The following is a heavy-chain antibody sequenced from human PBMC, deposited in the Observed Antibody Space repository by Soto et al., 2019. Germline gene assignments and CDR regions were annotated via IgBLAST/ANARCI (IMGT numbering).Heavy chain of an antibody. Sequence: QVQLVESGGGVVQPGRSLRLSCAASGFTFSSYGMHWVRQAPGKGLEWVAVIWYDGSNKYYVDSVKGRFTISRDNSKNALYLQMNSLRAEDTAVYYCARGYGDYDYFQHWGQGTLVTVSS. CDR1: GFTFSSYG. J-gene: IGHJ1*01. CDR2: IWYDGSNK. CDR3: ARGYGDYDYFQH. D-gene: IGHD4-17*01. V-gene: IGHV3-33*01.